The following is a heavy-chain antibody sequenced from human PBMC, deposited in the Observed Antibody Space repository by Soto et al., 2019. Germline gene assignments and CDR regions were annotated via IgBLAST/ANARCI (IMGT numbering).Heavy chain of an antibody. Sequence: QEQLQQWGAGLLKPSETLSLTCAVYGGFVSSGNYYWSWIRQPPGKGLEWIGEMSHSGGTHFNPFLKSGVTISVDTSKNQFSLKMSSVTAADTALYYCARVERGTATTVVDAFDIWGPGTMVSVSS. V-gene: IGHV4-34*01. CDR2: MSHSGGT. CDR1: GGFVSSGNYY. CDR3: ARVERGTATTVVDAFDI. D-gene: IGHD1-1*01. J-gene: IGHJ3*02.